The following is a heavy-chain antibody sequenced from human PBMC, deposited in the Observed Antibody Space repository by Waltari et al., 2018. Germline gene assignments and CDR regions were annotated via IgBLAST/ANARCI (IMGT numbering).Heavy chain of an antibody. J-gene: IGHJ4*02. CDR3: ARGFEDYYDSSGTYFDY. CDR2: IYHSGST. V-gene: IGHV4-4*02. CDR1: GGSISSSNW. D-gene: IGHD3-22*01. Sequence: QVQLQDSGPGLVKPSGTLSLTCAVSGGSISSSNWWSWLRKHPGKGLEWIGEIYHSGSTNYNPSLKSRVTISVDKSKNQFSLKLSSVTAADTAVYYCARGFEDYYDSSGTYFDYWGQGTLVTVSS.